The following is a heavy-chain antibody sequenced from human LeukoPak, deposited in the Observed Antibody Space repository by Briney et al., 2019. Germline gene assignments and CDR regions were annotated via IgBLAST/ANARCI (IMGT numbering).Heavy chain of an antibody. Sequence: PGGSLRLSCAASGFTFDDYAMHWVRQAPGKGLEWVSTISGVGDVTYYADSVKGRFTISRDNSKNTLYLQMNSLRAEDTAVYYCATDIQWGAFDIWGQGTMVTVSS. D-gene: IGHD5-24*01. CDR2: ISGVGDVT. V-gene: IGHV3-23*01. CDR1: GFTFDDYA. CDR3: ATDIQWGAFDI. J-gene: IGHJ3*02.